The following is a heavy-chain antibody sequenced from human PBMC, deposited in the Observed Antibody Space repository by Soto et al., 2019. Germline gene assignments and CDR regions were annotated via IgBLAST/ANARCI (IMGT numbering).Heavy chain of an antibody. CDR3: AKERSFSGSYYFDY. J-gene: IGHJ4*02. Sequence: GGSLRLSCAASGFTFSSYGMHWVRQAPGKGLEWVAVISYDGSNKYYADSVKGRFTISRDNSENTLYLQMNSLRAEDTAVYYCAKERSFSGSYYFDYWGQGTLVTVSS. CDR2: ISYDGSNK. D-gene: IGHD1-26*01. V-gene: IGHV3-30*18. CDR1: GFTFSSYG.